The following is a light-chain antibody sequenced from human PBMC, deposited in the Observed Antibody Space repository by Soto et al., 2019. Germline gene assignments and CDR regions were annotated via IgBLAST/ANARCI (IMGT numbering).Light chain of an antibody. CDR3: QQSYSAPST. J-gene: IGKJ1*01. CDR1: QSINRY. Sequence: DIQMTQSPSSLSASVGDRVTISCRASQSINRYLNWYQQKPGKAPKLLIYAASSLQSGVPSRFSGSGSGTDFTLTISSLQPEDFATYYCQQSYSAPSTFGQGTKVEIK. CDR2: AAS. V-gene: IGKV1-39*01.